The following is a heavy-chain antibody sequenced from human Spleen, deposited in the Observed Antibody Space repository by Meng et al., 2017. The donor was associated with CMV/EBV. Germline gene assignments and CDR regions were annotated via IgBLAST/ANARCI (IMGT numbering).Heavy chain of an antibody. CDR1: GFTFSTYW. Sequence: GESLKISCAASGFTFSTYWMSWVRQAPGKGLEWVGFIRTKTYGGTTEYAASVRGRFTISRDDSKTTAYLQMNKLKTEDTAVYYCTRVVIYKAYGMDVWGQGTTVTVSS. V-gene: IGHV3-49*04. CDR2: IRTKTYGGTT. D-gene: IGHD2-21*01. CDR3: TRVVIYKAYGMDV. J-gene: IGHJ6*02.